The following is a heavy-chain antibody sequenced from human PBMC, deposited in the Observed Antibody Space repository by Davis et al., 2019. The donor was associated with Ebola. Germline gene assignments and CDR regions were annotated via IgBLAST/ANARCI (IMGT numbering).Heavy chain of an antibody. Sequence: MPSETLSLTCTVSGHSISSGYYWGWIRQPPGKGLEWIGSMYQSGTTYFNPSLKGRGTISLDTSKNKFSLKLSSVTAADTAVYYCARSQRGIIYFGYWGQGTLVTVSS. CDR1: GHSISSGYY. J-gene: IGHJ4*02. CDR3: ARSQRGIIYFGY. D-gene: IGHD3-10*01. V-gene: IGHV4-38-2*02. CDR2: MYQSGTT.